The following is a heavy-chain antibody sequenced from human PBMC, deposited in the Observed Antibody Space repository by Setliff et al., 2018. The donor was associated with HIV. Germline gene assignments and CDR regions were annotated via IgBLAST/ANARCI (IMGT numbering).Heavy chain of an antibody. J-gene: IGHJ5*01. V-gene: IGHV4-31*03. CDR2: IYYSGNP. CDR3: ARRAVQDGSVTSSNWFES. CDR1: GGSISSGYYY. D-gene: IGHD2-2*01. Sequence: SETLSLTCTVSGGSISSGYYYWSWIRQHPGKGLEWIGYIYYSGNPFYNPSLRSRVTISLDTSKNQFALKLSSVTAADTAVYYCARRAVQDGSVTSSNWFESWGQGTLVTVSS.